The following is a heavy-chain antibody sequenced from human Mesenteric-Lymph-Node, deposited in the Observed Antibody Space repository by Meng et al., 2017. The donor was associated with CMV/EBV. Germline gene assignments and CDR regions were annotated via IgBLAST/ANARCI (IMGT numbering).Heavy chain of an antibody. CDR3: ARDSSSWYFEAGGRAYYFDY. D-gene: IGHD6-13*01. Sequence: GGSLRLSCAASGFTFSSYAMHWVRQAPGKGLEWVAVISYDGSNKYYADSVKGRFTISRDNSKNTLYLQMNSLRAEDTAVYYCARDSSSWYFEAGGRAYYFDYWGQGTLVTVSS. V-gene: IGHV3-30*04. CDR2: ISYDGSNK. J-gene: IGHJ4*02. CDR1: GFTFSSYA.